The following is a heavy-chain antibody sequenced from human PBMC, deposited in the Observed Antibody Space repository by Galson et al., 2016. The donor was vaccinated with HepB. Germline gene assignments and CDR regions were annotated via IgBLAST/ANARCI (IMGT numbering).Heavy chain of an antibody. D-gene: IGHD5-12*01. V-gene: IGHV3-73*01. CDR3: MFYRDDYLRGGD. Sequence: SLRLSCAVSGLTFSGSAIHWVRQASVKGLEWVGRIRSNTNTYATAYGESVKGRFTISRDDSRNTAYLQMNSLKTEDTAVYYCMFYRDDYLRGGDWGQGTLVTVSS. CDR1: GLTFSGSA. CDR2: IRSNTNTYAT. J-gene: IGHJ4*02.